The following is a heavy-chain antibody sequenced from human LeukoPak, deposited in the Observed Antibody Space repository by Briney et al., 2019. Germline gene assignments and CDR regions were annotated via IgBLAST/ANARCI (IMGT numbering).Heavy chain of an antibody. Sequence: KPSETLSLTCTVSDDSISSSRYYWGWIRQPPGKGLEWIGTIYYSGITYYNPSLKSRVTISLDTSKNHFSLKLSSVIAADTAVYYCARGVQGLRWRFGPWGQGTLVTVSS. CDR2: IYYSGIT. CDR1: DDSISSSRYY. V-gene: IGHV4-39*07. D-gene: IGHD3-3*01. J-gene: IGHJ5*02. CDR3: ARGVQGLRWRFGP.